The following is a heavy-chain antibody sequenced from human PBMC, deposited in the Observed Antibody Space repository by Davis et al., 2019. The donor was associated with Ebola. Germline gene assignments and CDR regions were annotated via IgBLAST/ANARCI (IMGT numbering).Heavy chain of an antibody. CDR3: ARGYDFWSGYLDY. CDR1: GYTFTSYY. Sequence: ASVKVSCKASGYTFTSYYMHWVRQAPGQGLEWMGWINPNSGGTNYAQKFQGWVTMTRDTSISTAYMELSRLRSDDTAVYYCARGYDFWSGYLDYWGQGTLVTVSS. D-gene: IGHD3-3*01. CDR2: INPNSGGT. J-gene: IGHJ4*02. V-gene: IGHV1-2*04.